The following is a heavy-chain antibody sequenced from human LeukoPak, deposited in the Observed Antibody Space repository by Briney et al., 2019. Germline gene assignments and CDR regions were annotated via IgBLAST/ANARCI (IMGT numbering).Heavy chain of an antibody. CDR2: IYYSGST. CDR1: GGSISSSSYY. D-gene: IGHD6-13*01. J-gene: IGHJ5*02. CDR3: ARGGRDPIAAAGPYEP. Sequence: SETLSLTCTASGGSISSSSYYWGWIRQPPGKGLEWIGSIYYSGSTYYNPSLKSRVTISVDTSKNQFSLKLSSVTAADTAVYYCARGGRDPIAAAGPYEPWGQGTLVTVSS. V-gene: IGHV4-39*07.